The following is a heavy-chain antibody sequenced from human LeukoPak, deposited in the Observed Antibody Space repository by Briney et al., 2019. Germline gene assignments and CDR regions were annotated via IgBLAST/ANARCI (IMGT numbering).Heavy chain of an antibody. CDR1: GFTFSSYG. CDR3: AKVERGSYYDTSGY. V-gene: IGHV3-30*18. Sequence: GGSLRLSCAASGFTFSSYGMHWVRQAPGKGLEWVAVISYDGSNKYYADSVKGRFTISRDNSKNTLYLQMNSLRAEDTAVYYCAKVERGSYYDTSGYWGQGTLVTVSS. J-gene: IGHJ4*02. D-gene: IGHD1-26*01. CDR2: ISYDGSNK.